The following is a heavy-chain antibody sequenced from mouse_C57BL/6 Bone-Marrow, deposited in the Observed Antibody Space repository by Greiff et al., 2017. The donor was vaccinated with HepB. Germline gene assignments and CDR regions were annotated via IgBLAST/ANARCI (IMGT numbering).Heavy chain of an antibody. J-gene: IGHJ2*01. CDR1: GYTFTSYW. CDR2: IYPGNSDT. CDR3: TRSGATVVADY. Sequence: EVQLQQSGTVLARPGASVKMSCTTSGYTFTSYWMHWVKQRPGQGLEWIGAIYPGNSDTSYNQKFKGKAKLTAGTSASTAYMELSSLTNEDSATYYCTRSGATVVADYWGQGTTLTVSS. V-gene: IGHV1-5*01. D-gene: IGHD1-1*01.